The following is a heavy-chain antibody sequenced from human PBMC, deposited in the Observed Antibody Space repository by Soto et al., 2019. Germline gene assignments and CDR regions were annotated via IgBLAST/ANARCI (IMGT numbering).Heavy chain of an antibody. Sequence: SETLSLTCTVSGGSISSSSYYWGWIRQPPGKGLEWIGSIYYSGSTYYNPSLKSRVTISVDTSKNQFSLKLSSVTAADTAVYYCARHTLGYCLTGRCFPNWFDSWGQGTLVTVSS. J-gene: IGHJ5*01. V-gene: IGHV4-39*01. CDR2: IYYSGST. CDR1: GGSISSSSYY. D-gene: IGHD2-15*01. CDR3: ARHTLGYCLTGRCFPNWFDS.